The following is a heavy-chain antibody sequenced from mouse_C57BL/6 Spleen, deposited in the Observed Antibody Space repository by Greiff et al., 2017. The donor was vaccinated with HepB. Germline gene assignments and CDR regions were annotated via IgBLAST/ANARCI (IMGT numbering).Heavy chain of an antibody. CDR1: GFTFSSYA. CDR3: ARVEDFDY. CDR2: ISDGGSYT. Sequence: EVKLVESGGGLVKPGGSLKLSCAASGFTFSSYAMYWVRQTPEKRLEWVAIISDGGSYTYYPDNVKGRVTISRDNAKNNLYLQMSHLKSEDTAMYYCARVEDFDYWGQGTTLTVSS. J-gene: IGHJ2*01. V-gene: IGHV5-4*03.